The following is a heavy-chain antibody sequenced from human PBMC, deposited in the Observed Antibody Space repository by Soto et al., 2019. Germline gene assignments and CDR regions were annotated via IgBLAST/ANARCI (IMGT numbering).Heavy chain of an antibody. CDR3: ARPRDGYNNADAFDI. Sequence: RASVKVSCKASGGTFSSYAISWVRQAPGQGLEWMGGIIPIFGTANYAQKFQGRVTITADESTSTAYMELSSLRSEDTAVYYCARPRDGYNNADAFDIWGQGTMVTVSS. J-gene: IGHJ3*02. D-gene: IGHD5-12*01. V-gene: IGHV1-69*13. CDR2: IIPIFGTA. CDR1: GGTFSSYA.